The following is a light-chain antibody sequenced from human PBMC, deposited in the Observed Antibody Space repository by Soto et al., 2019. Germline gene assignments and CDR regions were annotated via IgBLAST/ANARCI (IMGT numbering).Light chain of an antibody. CDR1: QTLYNN. V-gene: IGKV3-15*01. J-gene: IGKJ4*01. CDR2: GAS. Sequence: EIVMTQSPATLSVSPGERATLSCRASQTLYNNLAWYQQKLGQAPRLLIYGASARATDIPARFSGSASGTEFTLTISGLQAEDFAIYYCQQYNDWSLTFGGGTKVEIK. CDR3: QQYNDWSLT.